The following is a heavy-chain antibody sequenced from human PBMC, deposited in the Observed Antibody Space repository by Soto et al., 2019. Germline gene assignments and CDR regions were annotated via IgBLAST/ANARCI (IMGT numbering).Heavy chain of an antibody. J-gene: IGHJ4*02. CDR2: IKTDGSST. CDR1: GFTFSSYW. V-gene: IGHV3-74*01. D-gene: IGHD3-16*01. Sequence: EVQLVESGGALVQPGGSLRLSCAASGFTFSSYWMHWVRQAPGEGLFWVSRIKTDGSSTSYADSVKGRFTISRDNAKNTMYLQMNSLRAEDTAVYYCARVGVGHYEFDYWGQGTLVTVSS. CDR3: ARVGVGHYEFDY.